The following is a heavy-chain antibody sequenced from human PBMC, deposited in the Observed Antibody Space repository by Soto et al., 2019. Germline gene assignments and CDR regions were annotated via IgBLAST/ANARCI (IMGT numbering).Heavy chain of an antibody. D-gene: IGHD3-3*01. CDR2: INPATGAA. Sequence: QLHLVQSGAVVKKPGASVTVSCSASGYPVTAYYMHWVRQAPGRGLEWMGGINPATGAAKYTQTCRGRVTMTRETSTSKVFMELSGLTSEDTAVFYCARGGGVGVAGSAAFDMWGQGTLVTVSS. CDR3: ARGGGVGVAGSAAFDM. V-gene: IGHV1-2*02. J-gene: IGHJ3*02. CDR1: GYPVTAYY.